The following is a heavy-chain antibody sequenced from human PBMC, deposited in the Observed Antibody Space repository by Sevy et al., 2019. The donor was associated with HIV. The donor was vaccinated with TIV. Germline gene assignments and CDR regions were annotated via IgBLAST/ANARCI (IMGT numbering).Heavy chain of an antibody. D-gene: IGHD3-22*01. V-gene: IGHV3-23*01. CDR3: AKGRTIIATGPDY. CDR2: IRGSGATT. Sequence: GGSLRLSCAASGFTFNNYAMSWVRRAPGRGLEWVSTIRGSGATTHHADSVKGRFSISRDNSKNTVYLQMNSLRAEDTAVYYCAKGRTIIATGPDYWGQGTLVTVSS. CDR1: GFTFNNYA. J-gene: IGHJ4*02.